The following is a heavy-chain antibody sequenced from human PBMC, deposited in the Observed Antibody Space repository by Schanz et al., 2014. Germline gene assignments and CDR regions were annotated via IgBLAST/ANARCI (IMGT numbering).Heavy chain of an antibody. CDR1: GFTFSSYA. Sequence: EVPLLESGGGLVQPGGSLRLSCAASGFTFSSYAMSWVRQAPGKGLEWLSYIDGKSTTVYYADSVKGRFTISRDNAKNTLYLQMNSLRAEDTAVYYCAKGMGYCSGGTCYDYYYYGLDVWGQGTTVTVSS. CDR2: IDGKSTTV. J-gene: IGHJ6*02. D-gene: IGHD2-15*01. V-gene: IGHV3-48*04. CDR3: AKGMGYCSGGTCYDYYYYGLDV.